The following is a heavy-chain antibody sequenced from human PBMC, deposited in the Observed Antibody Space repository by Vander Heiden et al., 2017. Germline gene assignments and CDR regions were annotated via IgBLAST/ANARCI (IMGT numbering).Heavy chain of an antibody. CDR2: IKSKTDGGTT. CDR1: GFTFSNAW. V-gene: IGHV3-15*01. Sequence: EVQLVESGGGLVKPGGSLRLSWAASGFTFSNAWMSWVRQAPGKGLEWVGRIKSKTDGGTTDYAAPVKGRFTISRDDSKNTLYLQMNSLKTEDTAVYYCTTVPRKEDYFDYWGQGTLVTVSS. CDR3: TTVPRKEDYFDY. J-gene: IGHJ4*02.